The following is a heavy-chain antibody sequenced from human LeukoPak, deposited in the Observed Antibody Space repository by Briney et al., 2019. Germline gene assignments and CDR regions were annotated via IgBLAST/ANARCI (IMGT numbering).Heavy chain of an antibody. CDR1: GGSFSGYY. D-gene: IGHD3-22*01. Sequence: PSETLSLTCAVYGGSFSGYYWSWIRQPPGKGLEWIGEINHSGSTNYNPSLKSRVTISVDTSKNQFSLKLSSVTAADTAVYYCARHVVYYDSSGYYLYYFDYWGQGTLVTVSS. CDR3: ARHVVYYDSSGYYLYYFDY. CDR2: INHSGST. J-gene: IGHJ4*02. V-gene: IGHV4-34*01.